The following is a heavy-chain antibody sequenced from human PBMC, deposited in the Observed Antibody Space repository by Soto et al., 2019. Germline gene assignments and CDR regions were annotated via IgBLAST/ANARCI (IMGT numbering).Heavy chain of an antibody. J-gene: IGHJ6*02. D-gene: IGHD6-6*01. V-gene: IGHV5-51*01. CDR3: ARQAARRFDYYYYYVMDV. CDR2: IYPSDSDT. CDR1: GYSFTSYW. Sequence: GESLKISCKGSGYSFTSYWIGWVRQMPGKGLEWMGIIYPSDSDTRYSPSFQGQVTISADKSISTAYLQWSSLKASDTAMYYCARQAARRFDYYYYYVMDVPGQVTTVTVSS.